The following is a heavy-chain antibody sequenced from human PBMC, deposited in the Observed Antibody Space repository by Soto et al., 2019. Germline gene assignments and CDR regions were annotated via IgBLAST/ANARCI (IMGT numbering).Heavy chain of an antibody. CDR3: ARDSSGSYYRGQGIDY. CDR2: IIPIFGTA. Sequence: GASVKVSCKASGGTFSSYAISWVRQAPGQGLEWMGGIIPIFGTANYAQKFQGRVTITADESTSTAYMELSSLRSEDTAVYYCARDSSGSYYRGQGIDYWGQGTLVTVSS. D-gene: IGHD1-26*01. V-gene: IGHV1-69*13. CDR1: GGTFSSYA. J-gene: IGHJ4*02.